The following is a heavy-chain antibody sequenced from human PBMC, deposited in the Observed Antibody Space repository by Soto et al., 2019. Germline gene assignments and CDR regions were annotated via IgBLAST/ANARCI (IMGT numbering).Heavy chain of an antibody. J-gene: IGHJ4*02. Sequence: EVQLVESGGGLVKPGGSLRLSYAASGFTFSSYSMNWVRQAPGKGLEWVSSISSSSSYIYYADSVKGRFTSSRDNAKNSLYLQMSSRRAEDTAVYYCARGEGELLWFGELRFVDYWGQGTLVTVSS. V-gene: IGHV3-21*01. D-gene: IGHD3-10*01. CDR1: GFTFSSYS. CDR3: ARGEGELLWFGELRFVDY. CDR2: ISSSSSYI.